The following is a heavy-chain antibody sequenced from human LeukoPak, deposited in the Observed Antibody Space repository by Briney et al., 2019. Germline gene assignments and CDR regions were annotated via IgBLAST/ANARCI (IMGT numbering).Heavy chain of an antibody. CDR3: ATQPLRSYGNYYYFDY. V-gene: IGHV1-2*06. CDR2: INPNSGGT. J-gene: IGHJ4*02. D-gene: IGHD5-18*01. CDR1: GYTFTGYY. Sequence: ASVKVSCKASGYTFTGYYMHWVRQAPGQGLEWMGRINPNSGGTNYAQKFQGRVTMTWDTSISTAYMELSRLRSDDTAVYYCATQPLRSYGNYYYFDYWGQGTLVTVSS.